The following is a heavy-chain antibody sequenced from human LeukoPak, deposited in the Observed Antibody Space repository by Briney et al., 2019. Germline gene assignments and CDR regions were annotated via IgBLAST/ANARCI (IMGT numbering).Heavy chain of an antibody. Sequence: SQTLSLTCSVSGGSISSGSYYWSWIRQPAGKGLEWIGRIYISGSTNYNPSLKSRVSISVDTSKNQFSLKLSSVTAADTAVYYCARDDGSGYYYDITGPSFHIWGQGTMVTVSS. V-gene: IGHV4-61*02. CDR3: ARDDGSGYYYDITGPSFHI. D-gene: IGHD3-22*01. CDR1: GGSISSGSYY. J-gene: IGHJ3*02. CDR2: IYISGST.